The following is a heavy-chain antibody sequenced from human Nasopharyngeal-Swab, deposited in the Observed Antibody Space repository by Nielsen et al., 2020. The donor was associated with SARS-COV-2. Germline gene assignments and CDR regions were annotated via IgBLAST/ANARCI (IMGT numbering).Heavy chain of an antibody. J-gene: IGHJ4*02. CDR3: ARATDTSTYGLYY. CDR2: ISTSSSTI. D-gene: IGHD3-10*01. Sequence: GESLKISCVASGFTFGNYNINWVRQAPGRGLEWVSYISTSSSTIHYADSVKGRFTISRDNAKDSLYLQMSSLRAEDTAFYYCARATDTSTYGLYYWGQGTLVTVSS. V-gene: IGHV3-48*04. CDR1: GFTFGNYN.